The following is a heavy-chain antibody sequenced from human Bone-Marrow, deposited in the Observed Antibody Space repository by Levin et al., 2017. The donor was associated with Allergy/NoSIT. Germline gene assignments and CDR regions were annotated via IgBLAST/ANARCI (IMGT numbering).Heavy chain of an antibody. CDR2: IDYSGST. CDR3: ARDLDYYYYMDV. Sequence: ESLKISCTVSGASVNSGSNYWSWIRQSPGKGLEWIGYIDYSGSTIYNPSLRSRVTISADTSKNQFSLELTSVTAADTAVYYCARDLDYYYYMDVWGKGTTVTVSS. V-gene: IGHV4-61*01. CDR1: GASVNSGSNY. J-gene: IGHJ6*03.